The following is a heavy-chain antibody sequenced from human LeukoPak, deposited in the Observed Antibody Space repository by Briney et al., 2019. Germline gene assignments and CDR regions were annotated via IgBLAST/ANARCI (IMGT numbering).Heavy chain of an antibody. CDR2: IKQDGSEK. V-gene: IGHV3-7*04. CDR1: GFTFSNYW. Sequence: PGGSLRLSCAASGFTFSNYWMTWVRQAPGKGLEWVANIKQDGSEKYYVDSVKGRFTISRDNAKNSLYLQMNSLRVEDTAVYYCARGTTTYTWDFQHWGQGTLVTVSS. CDR3: ARGTTTYTWDFQH. D-gene: IGHD2/OR15-2a*01. J-gene: IGHJ1*01.